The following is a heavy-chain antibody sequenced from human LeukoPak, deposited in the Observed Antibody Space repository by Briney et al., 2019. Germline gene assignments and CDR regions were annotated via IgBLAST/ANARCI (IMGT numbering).Heavy chain of an antibody. Sequence: GGSLRLSCAASGFTFSSYSMNWVRQAPGKGLEWVSAISGSGGSTYYADSVKGRFTISRDNSKNTLYLQMNSLRAEDTAMYYCAKVSLNMVNDAFDIWGRGTMVSVSS. J-gene: IGHJ3*02. D-gene: IGHD4/OR15-4a*01. V-gene: IGHV3-23*01. CDR3: AKVSLNMVNDAFDI. CDR2: ISGSGGST. CDR1: GFTFSSYS.